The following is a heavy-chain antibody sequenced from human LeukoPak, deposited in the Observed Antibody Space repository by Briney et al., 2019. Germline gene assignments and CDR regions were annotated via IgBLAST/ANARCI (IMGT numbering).Heavy chain of an antibody. D-gene: IGHD1-1*01. J-gene: IGHJ4*02. CDR2: INPSGSTI. CDR1: WFTFRTLS. Sequence: GFLRLSCAASWFTFRTLSIDWVRPASGGGVGLVSSINPSGSTIFYADSVKGRFTISRDNAKNSLYLQMNSLRAEDTALYFCASGIRERGFDYWGQGTLVTVSS. CDR3: ASGIRERGFDY. V-gene: IGHV3-21*01.